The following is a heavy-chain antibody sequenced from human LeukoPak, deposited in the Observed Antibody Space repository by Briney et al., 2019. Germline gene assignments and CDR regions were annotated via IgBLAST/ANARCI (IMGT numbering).Heavy chain of an antibody. Sequence: VQPGRSLRLSCAASGFTFSSYGMHWVRQAPGKGLEWVAVIWYDGSNKYYADSVKGRFTISRDNSKNTRYLQMNSLRAEDTAVYYCARARALFDYWGQGTLVTVSS. CDR3: ARARALFDY. V-gene: IGHV3-33*01. CDR1: GFTFSSYG. CDR2: IWYDGSNK. J-gene: IGHJ4*02.